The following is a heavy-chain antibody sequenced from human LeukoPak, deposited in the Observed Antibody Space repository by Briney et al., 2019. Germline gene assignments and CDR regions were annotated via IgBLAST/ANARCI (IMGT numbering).Heavy chain of an antibody. CDR3: AGFSWTPSYYYYYYMDV. D-gene: IGHD3/OR15-3a*01. Sequence: SETLSLTCAVSGGSITRGSYYWTWIRQPAGKALEWIGRIYTSGSTNYNPSLKSRVTISVDTSKNQFSLRLSSVTAADTAVYYCAGFSWTPSYYYYYYMDVWGKGTTVTISS. CDR1: GGSITRGSYY. CDR2: IYTSGST. J-gene: IGHJ6*03. V-gene: IGHV4-61*02.